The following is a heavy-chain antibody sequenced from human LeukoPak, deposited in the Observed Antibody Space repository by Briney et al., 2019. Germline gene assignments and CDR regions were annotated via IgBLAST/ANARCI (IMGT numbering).Heavy chain of an antibody. Sequence: GVLRLSCTASGFTFGDYAMSWVRQAPGKGLEWVGFIRSKAYGGTTEYAASVKGRFTISRDDSKSIAYLQMNSLKTEDTAVYYCTRGRMYYDILTGYYNVPAFDYWGQGTLVTVCS. CDR2: IRSKAYGGTT. V-gene: IGHV3-49*04. CDR3: TRGRMYYDILTGYYNVPAFDY. D-gene: IGHD3-9*01. CDR1: GFTFGDYA. J-gene: IGHJ4*02.